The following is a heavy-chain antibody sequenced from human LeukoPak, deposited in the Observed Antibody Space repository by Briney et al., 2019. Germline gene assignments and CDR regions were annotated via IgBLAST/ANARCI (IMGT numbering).Heavy chain of an antibody. J-gene: IGHJ4*02. V-gene: IGHV4-38-2*02. Sequence: PSETLSLTCTVSGYSISSGYYWGWIRQPPGKGLEWIGSIYHSGSTYYNLSLKSRVIISVDTSKNQFSLKLSSVTAADTAVYYCARLYSSSWFDYWGQGTLVTVSS. CDR3: ARLYSSSWFDY. CDR1: GYSISSGYY. D-gene: IGHD6-13*01. CDR2: IYHSGST.